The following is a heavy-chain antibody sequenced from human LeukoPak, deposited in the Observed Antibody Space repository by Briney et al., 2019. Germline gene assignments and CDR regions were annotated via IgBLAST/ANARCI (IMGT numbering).Heavy chain of an antibody. CDR2: ISYDGSNK. V-gene: IGHV3-30*18. Sequence: PGGSLRLSCAASGFTFSSYGMHWVRQAPGKGLEGVAVISYDGSNKYYADSVKGRFTISRDNSKNTLYLQMNSLRAEDTAVYYCAKDPGDGDYYYYGMDVWGKGTTVTVSS. J-gene: IGHJ6*04. CDR3: AKDPGDGDYYYYGMDV. D-gene: IGHD3-10*01. CDR1: GFTFSSYG.